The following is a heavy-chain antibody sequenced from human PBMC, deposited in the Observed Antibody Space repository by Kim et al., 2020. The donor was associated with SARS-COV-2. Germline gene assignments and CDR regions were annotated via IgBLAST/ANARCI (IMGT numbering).Heavy chain of an antibody. V-gene: IGHV3-53*01. CDR2: IYSGGTT. CDR3: ASNPGHFDWSFDY. Sequence: GGSLRLSCAASGFIVDSKYMAWVRQAPGKGLEWVSLIYSGGTTDYTDSVKGRFSIDRDISRNTVYLQMSGLRVEDTAVYFCASNPGHFDWSFDYWGQGTLVTVPS. CDR1: GFIVDSKY. J-gene: IGHJ4*02. D-gene: IGHD3-9*01.